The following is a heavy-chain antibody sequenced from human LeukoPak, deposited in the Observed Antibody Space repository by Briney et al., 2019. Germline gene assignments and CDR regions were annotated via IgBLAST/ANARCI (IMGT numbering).Heavy chain of an antibody. V-gene: IGHV3-7*01. CDR2: IKEDGSEK. Sequence: PGGSLRLSCAASGFTFSSYWMSWVRQAPGKGLEWVANIKEDGSEKYNVDSVKGRFTISRDNAKNSLYLLMNSLRAEDTAVYYCARFIRGVTQSSYDSWGQGTLVTVSS. CDR1: GFTFSSYW. CDR3: ARFIRGVTQSSYDS. D-gene: IGHD3-10*01. J-gene: IGHJ4*02.